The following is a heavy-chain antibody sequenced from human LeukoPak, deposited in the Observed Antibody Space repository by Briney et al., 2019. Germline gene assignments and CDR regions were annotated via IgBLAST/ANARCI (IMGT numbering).Heavy chain of an antibody. J-gene: IGHJ4*02. CDR2: ISCDGSNK. D-gene: IGHD6-13*01. CDR1: GFTFSSYG. V-gene: IGHV3-30*03. Sequence: GGSLRLSCAASGFTFSSYGMHWVRQAPGKGLEWVAVISCDGSNKYYADSVKGRFTISRDNSKNTLYLQMNSLRAEDTAVYYCARLEIAAAFDYWGQGTLVTVSS. CDR3: ARLEIAAAFDY.